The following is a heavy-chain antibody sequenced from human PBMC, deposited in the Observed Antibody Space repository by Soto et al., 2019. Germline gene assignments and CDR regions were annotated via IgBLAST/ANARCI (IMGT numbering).Heavy chain of an antibody. Sequence: GGSLRLSCAASGFTFSNAWMSWVRQAPGKGLEWVGRIKSKTDGGTTDYAAPVKGRFTISRDDSKNTLYLQMNSLKTEDTAVYYCTTSLNYYGSGSYKNEFDYWGQGTLVTVSS. D-gene: IGHD3-10*01. J-gene: IGHJ4*02. V-gene: IGHV3-15*01. CDR2: IKSKTDGGTT. CDR1: GFTFSNAW. CDR3: TTSLNYYGSGSYKNEFDY.